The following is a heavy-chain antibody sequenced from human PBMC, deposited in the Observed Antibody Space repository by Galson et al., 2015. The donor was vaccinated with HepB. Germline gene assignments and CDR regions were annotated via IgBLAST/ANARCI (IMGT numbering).Heavy chain of an antibody. V-gene: IGHV1-2*04. Sequence: SVKVSCKASGYTFTSYAMHWVRQAPGQGLEWMGWINPNSGGTNYAQKFQGWVTMTRDTSISTDYMELSRLRSDDTAVYYCARGYYYDSSGYYSSDAFDIWGQGTMVTVSS. CDR3: ARGYYYDSSGYYSSDAFDI. D-gene: IGHD3-22*01. CDR2: INPNSGGT. J-gene: IGHJ3*02. CDR1: GYTFTSYA.